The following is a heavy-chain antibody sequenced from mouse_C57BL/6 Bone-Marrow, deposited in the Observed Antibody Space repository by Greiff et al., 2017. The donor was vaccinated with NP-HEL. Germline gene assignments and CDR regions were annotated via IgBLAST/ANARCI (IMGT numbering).Heavy chain of an antibody. CDR3: ARDPVGNYTLYWYFDV. Sequence: VQLQQSGPELVKPGASVKISCKASGYAFSSSWMNWVKQRPGKGLEWIGRIYPGDGDTNYNGKFKGKATLTADKSSSTAYMQLSSLTSEDSAVYFCARDPVGNYTLYWYFDVWGTGTTVTVSS. CDR2: IYPGDGDT. CDR1: GYAFSSSW. V-gene: IGHV1-82*01. J-gene: IGHJ1*03. D-gene: IGHD2-1*01.